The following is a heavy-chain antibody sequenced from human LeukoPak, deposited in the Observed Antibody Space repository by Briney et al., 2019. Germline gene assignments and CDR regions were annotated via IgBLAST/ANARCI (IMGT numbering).Heavy chain of an antibody. D-gene: IGHD3-16*02. Sequence: ASVKVSCKASGYTFTAYYMHWVRQAPGQGLEWMGWINPNSRGTNYAQKFQGWVTMTRDTSISTAYMELSRLRSDDTAVYYCATFNQRTMITFGGVINDYWGRGTLVTVSS. CDR3: ATFNQRTMITFGGVINDY. V-gene: IGHV1-2*04. J-gene: IGHJ4*02. CDR1: GYTFTAYY. CDR2: INPNSRGT.